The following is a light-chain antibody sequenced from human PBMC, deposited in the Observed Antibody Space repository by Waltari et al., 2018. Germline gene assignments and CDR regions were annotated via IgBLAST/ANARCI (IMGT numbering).Light chain of an antibody. CDR3: QQSKGVPFT. CDR2: AAS. CDR1: QTLTTY. V-gene: IGKV1-39*01. Sequence: DIQLTQSPSYLSASVGDRVTITCRASQTLTTYLNWYQQRPGTAPTFLIYAASNLETGGPSRFSGGGSGTDFTLTISGLQPDDFATYYCQQSKGVPFTFGQGTKLEIK. J-gene: IGKJ2*01.